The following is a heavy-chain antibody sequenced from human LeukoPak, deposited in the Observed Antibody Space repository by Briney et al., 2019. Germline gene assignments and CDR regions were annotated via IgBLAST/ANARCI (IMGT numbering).Heavy chain of an antibody. Sequence: SETLSLTCTVSGGSISSSSYYWGWIRQPPGKGLEWIGSIYYSGSTYYNPSLKSRVTISVDTSKNQFSLKLTSVTAADTAVYYCARGPGYSYTPTDYWGQGTLVTVSS. D-gene: IGHD5-18*01. CDR1: GGSISSSSYY. CDR2: IYYSGST. V-gene: IGHV4-39*07. J-gene: IGHJ4*02. CDR3: ARGPGYSYTPTDY.